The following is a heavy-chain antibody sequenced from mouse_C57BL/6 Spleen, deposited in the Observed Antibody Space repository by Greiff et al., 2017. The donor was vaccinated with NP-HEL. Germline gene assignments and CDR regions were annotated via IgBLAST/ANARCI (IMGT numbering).Heavy chain of an antibody. CDR2: IWGDGST. D-gene: IGHD1-1*01. J-gene: IGHJ2*01. CDR3: AKTYGSNYFDY. CDR1: GFSLTSYG. V-gene: IGHV2-3*01. Sequence: VMLVESGPGLVAPSQSLSITCTVSGFSLTSYGVSWVRQPPGKGLEWLGVIWGDGSTNYHSALISRLSIRKDNSKSQVFLNLNSLQTDDTSTYYCAKTYGSNYFDYWGQGTTLTVSS.